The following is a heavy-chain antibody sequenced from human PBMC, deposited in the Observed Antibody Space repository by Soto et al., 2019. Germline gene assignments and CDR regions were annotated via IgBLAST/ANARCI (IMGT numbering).Heavy chain of an antibody. Sequence: GASVKVSCKASGYTFSTYALHWVLQAPGQGLEWMGWINGGNGHTRYSQKFKDRVTISRDTPASTAYMELSGLRSEDTAVYCCARGKGMEENYYYYGMDVWGQGTTVTVSS. D-gene: IGHD1-1*01. J-gene: IGHJ6*02. V-gene: IGHV1-3*01. CDR3: ARGKGMEENYYYYGMDV. CDR1: GYTFSTYA. CDR2: INGGNGHT.